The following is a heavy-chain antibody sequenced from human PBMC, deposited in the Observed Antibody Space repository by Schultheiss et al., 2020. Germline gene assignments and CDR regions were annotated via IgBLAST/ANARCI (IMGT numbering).Heavy chain of an antibody. CDR2: IYYSGST. Sequence: GSLRLSCTVSGGSISSYYWSWIRQPPGKGLEWIGYIYYSGSTNYNPSLKSRVTISVDTSKNQFSLKLSSVTAADTAVYYCARDLFHIAVAGTDAFDIWGQGTMVTVSS. V-gene: IGHV4-59*01. CDR1: GGSISSYY. CDR3: ARDLFHIAVAGTDAFDI. J-gene: IGHJ3*02. D-gene: IGHD6-19*01.